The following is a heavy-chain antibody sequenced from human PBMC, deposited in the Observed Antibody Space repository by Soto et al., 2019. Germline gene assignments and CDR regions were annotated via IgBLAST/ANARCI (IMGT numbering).Heavy chain of an antibody. CDR2: ISDSGGRT. V-gene: IGHV3-23*01. Sequence: LRLSCAASGFTFSNYAMSWVRQAPGKGLEWVSGISDSGGRTNYADSVKGRFTISRDNSKNTVHLQMSSLRAEDTAVYYCVKARKPCTPYNCYTADYWGQGTLVTVSS. J-gene: IGHJ4*02. D-gene: IGHD1-20*01. CDR3: VKARKPCTPYNCYTADY. CDR1: GFTFSNYA.